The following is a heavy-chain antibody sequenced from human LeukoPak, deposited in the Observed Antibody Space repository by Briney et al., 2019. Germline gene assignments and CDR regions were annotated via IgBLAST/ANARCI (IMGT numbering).Heavy chain of an antibody. CDR2: ISGDGGST. CDR1: GFTFDDYA. J-gene: IGHJ4*02. CDR3: AKDPYYYDSSGYYYPDY. D-gene: IGHD3-22*01. V-gene: IGHV3-43*02. Sequence: PGGSLRLSCAASGFTFDDYAMHWVRQAPGKGLEWVSLISGDGGSTYYADSVKGRFTISRDNRKNSLYLQMNSLRTEDTALYYCAKDPYYYDSSGYYYPDYWGQGTLVTVSS.